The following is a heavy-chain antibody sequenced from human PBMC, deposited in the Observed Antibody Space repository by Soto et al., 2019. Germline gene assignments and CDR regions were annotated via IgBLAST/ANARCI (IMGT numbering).Heavy chain of an antibody. Sequence: QVQLQESGPGLVKPSETLSLTCTVSGGSFKSGSYSWSWIRQPPGKGLEWIGYVYHTGRTSYTPSLKSRGSISMDTSKNQFSLNLDSVTAADTAVYFCARDFAYFDSWGQGTLVTVSS. CDR3: ARDFAYFDS. J-gene: IGHJ4*02. CDR2: VYHTGRT. D-gene: IGHD3-3*01. V-gene: IGHV4-61*01. CDR1: GGSFKSGSYS.